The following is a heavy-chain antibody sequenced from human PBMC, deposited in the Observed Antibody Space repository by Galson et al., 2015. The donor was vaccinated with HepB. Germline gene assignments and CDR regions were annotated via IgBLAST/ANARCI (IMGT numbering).Heavy chain of an antibody. CDR2: IRSKAYGGTT. CDR1: GFTFGDYA. CDR3: TRDYPPEPQLRYFDWLRGPNDAFDI. V-gene: IGHV3-49*03. D-gene: IGHD3-9*01. J-gene: IGHJ3*02. Sequence: SLRLSCAASGFTFGDYAMSWFRQAPGKGLEWVGFIRSKAYGGTTEYAASVKGRFTISRDDSKSIAYLQMNSLKTEDTAVYYCTRDYPPEPQLRYFDWLRGPNDAFDIWGQGTMVTVSS.